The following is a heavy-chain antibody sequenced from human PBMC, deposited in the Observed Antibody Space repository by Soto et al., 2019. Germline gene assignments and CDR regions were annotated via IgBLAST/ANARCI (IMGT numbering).Heavy chain of an antibody. Sequence: SEPLSVTCSVSGGSISSYYWSWIRKPPGKGLEWIGYIYYSGSTNYNPSLKSRVTISVDTSKNQFSLKLSSVTAADTAVYYCARVRSSSWYYFDYWGQGTLVTVSS. V-gene: IGHV4-59*01. CDR2: IYYSGST. J-gene: IGHJ4*02. D-gene: IGHD6-13*01. CDR3: ARVRSSSWYYFDY. CDR1: GGSISSYY.